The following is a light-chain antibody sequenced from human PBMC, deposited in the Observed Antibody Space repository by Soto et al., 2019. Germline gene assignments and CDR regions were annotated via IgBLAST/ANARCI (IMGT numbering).Light chain of an antibody. Sequence: QSALTQPASESGCTGQSINISCTGNSRDVGGYNYVSWYQQHPGKAPKLMIYEVSNRPSGVSNRFSGSKSGNTASLTIAGLQAEYESDDEWSSYTSSSTLYVFGTGSKGTV. CDR3: SSYTSSSTLYV. CDR1: SRDVGGYNY. V-gene: IGLV2-14*01. J-gene: IGLJ1*01. CDR2: EVS.